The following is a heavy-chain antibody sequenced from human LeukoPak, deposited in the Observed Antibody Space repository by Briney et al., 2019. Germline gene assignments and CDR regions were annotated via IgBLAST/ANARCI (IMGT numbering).Heavy chain of an antibody. CDR3: ARVSLVRGAPDYYFDY. CDR1: GGSISSSSYY. CDR2: IYTSGST. V-gene: IGHV4-61*02. D-gene: IGHD3-10*01. J-gene: IGHJ4*02. Sequence: SETLSLTCTVFGGSISSSSYYWSWIRQPAGKGLEWIGRIYTSGSTNYNPSLKSRVTMSVDTSKNQFSLKLSSVTAADTAVYYCARVSLVRGAPDYYFDYWGQGTLVTVSS.